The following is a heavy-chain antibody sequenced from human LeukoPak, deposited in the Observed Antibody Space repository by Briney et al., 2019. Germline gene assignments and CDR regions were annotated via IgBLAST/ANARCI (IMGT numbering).Heavy chain of an antibody. V-gene: IGHV1-8*01. CDR3: ARGGINDFWSGYLYYYYGMDV. J-gene: IGHJ6*02. Sequence: ASVKVSCKASGYTFTSYDINWVRQATGQGLEWMGWMNPNSGNTGYAQKFQGRVTMTRNTSISTAYMELSSLRSEDTAVYYRARGGINDFWSGYLYYYYGMDVWGQGTTVTVSS. CDR2: MNPNSGNT. D-gene: IGHD3-3*01. CDR1: GYTFTSYD.